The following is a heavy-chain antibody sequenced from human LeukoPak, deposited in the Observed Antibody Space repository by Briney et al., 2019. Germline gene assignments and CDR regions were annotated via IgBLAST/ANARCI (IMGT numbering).Heavy chain of an antibody. CDR3: AKSAPRRDGYNLNFDY. Sequence: GGSLRLSCAASGFTFDDYAMHWVRQAPGKGLEWVSLSSGDGGSTYYADSVKGRFTISRDNSKNSLYLQMNSLRTEDTALYYCAKSAPRRDGYNLNFDYWGQGTLVTVSS. J-gene: IGHJ4*02. D-gene: IGHD5-24*01. CDR1: GFTFDDYA. V-gene: IGHV3-43*02. CDR2: SSGDGGST.